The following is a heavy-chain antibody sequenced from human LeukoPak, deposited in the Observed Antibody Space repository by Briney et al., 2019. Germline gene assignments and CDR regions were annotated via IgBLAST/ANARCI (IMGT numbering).Heavy chain of an antibody. Sequence: PGGSLRLSCAASGFTFSSYEMNWVRQAPGKGLEWVSAISGSGGSTYYADSVKGRFTISRDNSKNTLYLQMNSLRAEDTAVYYCAPGSGSYYAGLGYWGQGTLVTVSS. CDR2: ISGSGGST. CDR3: APGSGSYYAGLGY. J-gene: IGHJ4*02. D-gene: IGHD1-26*01. CDR1: GFTFSSYE. V-gene: IGHV3-23*01.